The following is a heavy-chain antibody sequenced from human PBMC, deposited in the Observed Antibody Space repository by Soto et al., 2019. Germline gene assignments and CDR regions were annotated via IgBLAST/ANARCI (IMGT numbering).Heavy chain of an antibody. CDR1: GFTFSSCA. CDR3: AKDYDFWSGYFTGSEY. D-gene: IGHD3-3*01. Sequence: EVQLLESGGGLVQPGGPLRLSCAASGFTFSSCAMNWVRQAPGKGLEWVSGIIGSGGSTYYADSVKGRFTISRDNSKNTVYLQMNSLRAEDTAVYYCAKDYDFWSGYFTGSEYWGQGTLVTVSS. J-gene: IGHJ4*02. CDR2: IIGSGGST. V-gene: IGHV3-23*01.